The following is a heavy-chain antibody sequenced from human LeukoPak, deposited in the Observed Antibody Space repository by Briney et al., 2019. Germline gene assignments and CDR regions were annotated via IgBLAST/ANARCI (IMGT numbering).Heavy chain of an antibody. CDR1: GFTFSSYS. CDR2: IISSSRYI. V-gene: IGHV3-21*01. Sequence: PGGSLRLSCAASGFTFSSYSMNWVRQAPGKGLEWVSSIISSSRYIYYADSVKGRFTISRDTAKNSLYLQLNCVRAEDRAVYYCARSSYCSSTSCHYYFDYWGQGTLGTVSS. D-gene: IGHD2-2*01. J-gene: IGHJ4*02. CDR3: ARSSYCSSTSCHYYFDY.